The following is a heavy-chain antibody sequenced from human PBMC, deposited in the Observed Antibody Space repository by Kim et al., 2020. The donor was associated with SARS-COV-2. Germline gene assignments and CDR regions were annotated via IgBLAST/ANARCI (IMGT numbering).Heavy chain of an antibody. Sequence: KYYADSVKGRFTISRDNSKNTLYLQMNSLRAEDTAVYYCASTIAVAGLDYWGQGTLVTVSS. V-gene: IGHV3-33*01. CDR2: K. CDR3: ASTIAVAGLDY. J-gene: IGHJ4*02. D-gene: IGHD6-19*01.